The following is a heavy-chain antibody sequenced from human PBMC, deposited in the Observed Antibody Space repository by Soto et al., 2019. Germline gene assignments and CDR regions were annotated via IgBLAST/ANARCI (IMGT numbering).Heavy chain of an antibody. CDR2: IIPIFGTA. V-gene: IGHV1-69*01. Sequence: QVQLVQSGSEVKKPGSSVKVSCKASGVTFRSYAISWVRQAPGKRLEWMGGIIPIFGTANYAQKFQGRVTITADESTSTAYMELSSLRSEDTAVYYCASDGDSVYPKYFQHWCQGTLVTVSS. CDR1: GVTFRSYA. CDR3: ASDGDSVYPKYFQH. J-gene: IGHJ1*01. D-gene: IGHD4-17*01.